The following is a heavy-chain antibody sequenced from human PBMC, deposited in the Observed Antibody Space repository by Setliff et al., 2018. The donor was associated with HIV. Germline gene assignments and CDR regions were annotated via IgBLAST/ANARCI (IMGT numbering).Heavy chain of an antibody. CDR3: ARVFVPGGNYYDH. CDR1: GFIFSDHY. CDR2: IRNKVNSYTT. D-gene: IGHD2-8*02. Sequence: GGSLRLSCVVSGFIFSDHYMDWVRQAPGKGLEWVARIRNKVNSYTTEYVASVKGRFTISRDDSENTLFLQMNSLKTEDTAVYYCARVFVPGGNYYDHWGQGTLVTVSS. J-gene: IGHJ5*02. V-gene: IGHV3-72*01.